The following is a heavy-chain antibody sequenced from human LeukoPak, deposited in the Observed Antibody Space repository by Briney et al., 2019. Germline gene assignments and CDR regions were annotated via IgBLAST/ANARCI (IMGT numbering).Heavy chain of an antibody. CDR1: GGSISSYY. CDR2: IYYSGST. J-gene: IGHJ4*02. V-gene: IGHV4-59*01. CDR3: ARVDTAMVTAIDY. D-gene: IGHD5-18*01. Sequence: SETLSLTCTVSGGSISSYYWSWIRQPPGKGLEWIGYIYYSGSTNYNPSLKSRVTISVDTSKNQFSLKLSSVTAADTAVYYCARVDTAMVTAIDYWGQGTLVTVSP.